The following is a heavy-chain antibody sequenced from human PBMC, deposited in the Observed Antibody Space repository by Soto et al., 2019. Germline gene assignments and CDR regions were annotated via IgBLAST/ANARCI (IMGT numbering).Heavy chain of an antibody. CDR1: GFTFSSYA. V-gene: IGHV3-23*01. CDR3: AKALSSWPNWFDP. J-gene: IGHJ5*02. D-gene: IGHD6-13*01. CDR2: IRGSGGST. Sequence: PGGSLRLSCAASGFTFSSYAMSWVRQAPGKGLEWVSAIRGSGGSTYYADSVKGRFTISRDNSKNTLYLQMNRLRAEDTAVYYCAKALSSWPNWFDPWGQGTLVTVSS.